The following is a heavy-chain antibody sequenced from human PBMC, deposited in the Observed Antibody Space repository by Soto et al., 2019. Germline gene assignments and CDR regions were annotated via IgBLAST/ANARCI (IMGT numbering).Heavy chain of an antibody. V-gene: IGHV4-61*01. Sequence: PSETLSLTCTVSDGSVSSGNYYWTWIRQPPGKGLEWIGYIYSSGTTLYNPSLKSRVSISVDRSMNQFSLKLSSVTAADTAVYYCARDSPGLSDSWCQGPVLTGSS. D-gene: IGHD3-16*02. J-gene: IGHJ4*02. CDR3: ARDSPGLSDS. CDR2: IYSSGTT. CDR1: DGSVSSGNYY.